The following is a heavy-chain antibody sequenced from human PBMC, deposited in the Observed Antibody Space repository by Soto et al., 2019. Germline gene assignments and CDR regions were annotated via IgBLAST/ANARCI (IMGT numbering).Heavy chain of an antibody. Sequence: SETLSLTCTVSGGSISSYYWSWIRQPPGKGLEWIGYIYYSGSTNYNPSLKSRVTISVDTSKNQFSLKLSSVAAADTAVYYCARDSSGWYPHWYFDLWGRGTLVTVSS. J-gene: IGHJ2*01. CDR2: IYYSGST. CDR3: ARDSSGWYPHWYFDL. V-gene: IGHV4-59*01. D-gene: IGHD6-19*01. CDR1: GGSISSYY.